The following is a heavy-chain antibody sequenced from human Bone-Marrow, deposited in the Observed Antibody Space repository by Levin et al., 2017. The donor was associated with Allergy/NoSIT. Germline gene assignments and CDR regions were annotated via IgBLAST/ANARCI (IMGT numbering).Heavy chain of an antibody. CDR2: ISGDGSST. V-gene: IGHV3-74*01. J-gene: IGHJ4*02. D-gene: IGHD2/OR15-2a*01. CDR1: GFTFSTSW. CDR3: VTGNMGPDY. Sequence: GGSLRLSCAASGFTFSTSWMYWVRQAPGRGLVLVSRISGDGSSTTYADSVKGRFTISRDNAKNTLYLQMNSLRPEDTAVYYCVTGNMGPDYWGQGTLVTASS.